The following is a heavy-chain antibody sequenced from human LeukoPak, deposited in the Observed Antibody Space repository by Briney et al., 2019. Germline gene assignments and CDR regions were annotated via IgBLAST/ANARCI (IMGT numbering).Heavy chain of an antibody. CDR1: GYSFTSYW. J-gene: IGHJ3*02. Sequence: GESLKISCKGSGYSFTSYWIAWVRQMPGKGLEWMGIIYSGDCDTWYSLSFQGQVTISADKSISIAYLQWSSLKVSDTAMYYCARQDQWLRDAFDIWGQGTMVTVSS. CDR2: IYSGDCDT. CDR3: ARQDQWLRDAFDI. D-gene: IGHD5-24*01. V-gene: IGHV5-51*01.